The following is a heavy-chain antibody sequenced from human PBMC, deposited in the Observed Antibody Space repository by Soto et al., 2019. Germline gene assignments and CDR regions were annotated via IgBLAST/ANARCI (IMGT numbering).Heavy chain of an antibody. Sequence: QVQLVESGGGVVQPGRSLRLSCAASGFTFSSYAMHWARQAQGKGLEWGAVISYDGSNKYYADSVKGRFTISRDNSKNTLYLQMNSLRAEDTAVYYCARVPIPHDAFDIWGQGTMVTVSS. D-gene: IGHD2-2*02. CDR3: ARVPIPHDAFDI. V-gene: IGHV3-30-3*01. J-gene: IGHJ3*02. CDR1: GFTFSSYA. CDR2: ISYDGSNK.